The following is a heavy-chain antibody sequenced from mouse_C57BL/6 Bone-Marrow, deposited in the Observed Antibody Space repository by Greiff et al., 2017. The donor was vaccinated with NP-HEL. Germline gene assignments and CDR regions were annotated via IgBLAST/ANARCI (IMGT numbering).Heavy chain of an antibody. V-gene: IGHV1-69*01. D-gene: IGHD4-1*01. J-gene: IGHJ3*01. CDR1: GYTFTSYW. CDR2: IDPSDSYT. Sequence: VQLQQPGAELVMPGASVKLSCKASGYTFTSYWMHWVKQRPGQGLEWIGEIDPSDSYTNYNQEFKGKSTLTVDKSSSTAYMQLSSLTSEDSAVYYCARGLGLFAYWGQGTLVTVSA. CDR3: ARGLGLFAY.